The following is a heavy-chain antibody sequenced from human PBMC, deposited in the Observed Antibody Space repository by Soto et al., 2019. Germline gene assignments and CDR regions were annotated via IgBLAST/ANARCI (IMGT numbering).Heavy chain of an antibody. V-gene: IGHV4-39*01. Sequence: SETLSITCTVSGCSICSSSYYWGWIRQPPGKGLEWIGSIYYSGSTYYNPSLKSRVTISVDTSKNQFSLKLSSVTAADTAVYYCARQSKKRDYYYGMDVWGQGTTVTVSS. J-gene: IGHJ6*02. CDR2: IYYSGST. CDR1: GCSICSSSYY. CDR3: ARQSKKRDYYYGMDV.